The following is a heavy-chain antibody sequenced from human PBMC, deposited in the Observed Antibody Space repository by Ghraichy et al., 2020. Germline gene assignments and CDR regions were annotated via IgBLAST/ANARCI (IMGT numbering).Heavy chain of an antibody. V-gene: IGHV3-9*01. J-gene: IGHJ4*02. D-gene: IGHD3-10*01. Sequence: GGSLRLSCAASGFTFDDYAMHWVRQAPGKGLEWVSGISWNSGSIGYADSVKGRFTISRDNAKNSLYLQMNSLRAEDTALYYCAKDIKAYYYGSGSYPDYWGQGTLVTVSS. CDR3: AKDIKAYYYGSGSYPDY. CDR2: ISWNSGSI. CDR1: GFTFDDYA.